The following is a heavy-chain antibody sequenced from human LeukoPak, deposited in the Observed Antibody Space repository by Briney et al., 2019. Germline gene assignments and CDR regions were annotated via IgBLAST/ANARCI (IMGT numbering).Heavy chain of an antibody. D-gene: IGHD2-15*01. J-gene: IGHJ3*02. CDR3: AKGPVVTFDI. CDR2: ISNDGSNK. V-gene: IGHV3-30*18. CDR1: GFHFSTYG. Sequence: GMSLRLSCAASGFHFSTYGMHWVRQAPGKGLEWVAAISNDGSNKFYTDSVKGRFTISRDNPKNTLYLQMNSLRAEDTAVYYCAKGPVVTFDIWGQGTMVTVSS.